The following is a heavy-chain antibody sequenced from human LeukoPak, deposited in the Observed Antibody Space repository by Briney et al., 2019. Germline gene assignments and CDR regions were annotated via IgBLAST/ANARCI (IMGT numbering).Heavy chain of an antibody. CDR1: GFTFSSYG. D-gene: IGHD3-22*01. CDR2: ISYDGSNK. J-gene: IGHJ4*02. Sequence: GGSLRLSCADSGFTFSSYGMHWVRQAPGKGLEWVAVISYDGSNKYYADSVKGRFTISRDNSKNTLYLQMNSLRAEDTAVYYCAKDAGYYDSSGYYYYFDYWGQGTLVTVSS. CDR3: AKDAGYYDSSGYYYYFDY. V-gene: IGHV3-30*18.